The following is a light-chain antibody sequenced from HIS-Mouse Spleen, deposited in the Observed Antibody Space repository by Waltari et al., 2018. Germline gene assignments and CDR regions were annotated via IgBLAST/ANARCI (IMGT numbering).Light chain of an antibody. J-gene: IGLJ2*01. V-gene: IGLV3-21*03. Sequence: SYVLTQPPSVSVAPGKTARITCGGNNIGSKSGHWYQQKPGQAPVLVVYDDVDRPSGIPERFSGSNSGNTATLTISRVEAGDEADYYCQVWDSSSDHVVFGGGTKLTVL. CDR3: QVWDSSSDHVV. CDR2: DDV. CDR1: NIGSKS.